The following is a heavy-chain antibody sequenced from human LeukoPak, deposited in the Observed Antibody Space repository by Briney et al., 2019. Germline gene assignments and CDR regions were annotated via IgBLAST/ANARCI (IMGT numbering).Heavy chain of an antibody. V-gene: IGHV3-30*18. CDR1: GFTFSSYG. CDR3: AKDNERGYSYANTVGY. D-gene: IGHD5-18*01. J-gene: IGHJ4*02. Sequence: GGSLRLSCAASGFTFSSYGMHWVRQAPGKGLEWEAVISYDGSNKYYADSVKGRFTISRDNSKNTLYLQMNSLRAEDTAVYYCAKDNERGYSYANTVGYWGQGTLVTVSS. CDR2: ISYDGSNK.